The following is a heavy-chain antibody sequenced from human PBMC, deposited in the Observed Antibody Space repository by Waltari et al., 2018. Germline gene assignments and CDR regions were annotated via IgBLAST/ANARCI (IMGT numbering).Heavy chain of an antibody. CDR1: GGPISSGGYY. CDR2: IYYSGST. D-gene: IGHD3-3*01. V-gene: IGHV4-31*03. Sequence: QVQLQESGPGLVKPSQTLSLTCTVPGGPISSGGYYWSWIRQHPGKGLEWIGYIYYSGSTYYNPSLKSRVTISVDTSKNQFSLKLSSVTAADTAVYYCARATAYDFWSGPQGFDYWGQGTLVTVSS. CDR3: ARATAYDFWSGPQGFDY. J-gene: IGHJ4*02.